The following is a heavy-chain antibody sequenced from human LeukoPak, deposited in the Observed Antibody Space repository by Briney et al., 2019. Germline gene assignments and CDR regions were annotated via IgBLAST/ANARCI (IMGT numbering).Heavy chain of an antibody. CDR1: GYTFTGDY. V-gene: IGHV1-2*02. Sequence: ASVKVSCKASGYTFTGDYMHWVRQAPGQGLEWMGWINPNSGGTNYAQKFQGRVTMTRDTSISTAYMELSRLRSDDTAVYYCAKGSIYCSGGSCYATPIDYWGQGTLVTVSS. CDR2: INPNSGGT. CDR3: AKGSIYCSGGSCYATPIDY. J-gene: IGHJ4*02. D-gene: IGHD2-15*01.